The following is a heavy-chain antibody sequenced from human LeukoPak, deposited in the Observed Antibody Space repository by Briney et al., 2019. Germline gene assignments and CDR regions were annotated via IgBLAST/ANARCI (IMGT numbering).Heavy chain of an antibody. D-gene: IGHD3-22*01. V-gene: IGHV3-64*01. J-gene: IGHJ4*02. CDR1: GFTFSSYV. CDR3: ARGGQSKYDSSGYLNYFDY. Sequence: GRSLRLSCAASGFTFSSYVMYWVRQAPGKGLEYVSSISSNGGSTYYANSVKGRFTISRDNSKNTLYLQMGSLRAEDMAVYYCARGGQSKYDSSGYLNYFDYWGQGTLVTVSS. CDR2: ISSNGGST.